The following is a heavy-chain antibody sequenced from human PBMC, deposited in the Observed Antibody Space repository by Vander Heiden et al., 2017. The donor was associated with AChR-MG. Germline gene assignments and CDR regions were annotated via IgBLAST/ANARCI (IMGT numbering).Heavy chain of an antibody. Sequence: QVQLVESGGGVVQPGRSLRLSCAASGFTFSSYGMHWVRQAPGKGLEWVAVIWYDGSNKYYADSVKGRFTISRDNSKNTLYLQMNSLRAEDTAVYYCARVTAAADKGDAFDIWGQGTMVTVSS. CDR1: GFTFSSYG. D-gene: IGHD6-13*01. CDR2: IWYDGSNK. J-gene: IGHJ3*02. V-gene: IGHV3-33*01. CDR3: ARVTAAADKGDAFDI.